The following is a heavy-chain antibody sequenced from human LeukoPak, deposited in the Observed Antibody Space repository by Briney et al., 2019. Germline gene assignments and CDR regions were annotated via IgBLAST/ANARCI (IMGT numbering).Heavy chain of an antibody. Sequence: ASVKVSCKASGGTFSSYAISWVRQAPGQGLEWMGGIIPILGTANYAQKFQGRVTITADESTSTAYMELSSLRSEDTAVYYCARLSPSIAARRPIYYFDYWGQGTLVTVSS. J-gene: IGHJ4*02. CDR3: ARLSPSIAARRPIYYFDY. CDR2: IIPILGTA. V-gene: IGHV1-69*13. D-gene: IGHD6-6*01. CDR1: GGTFSSYA.